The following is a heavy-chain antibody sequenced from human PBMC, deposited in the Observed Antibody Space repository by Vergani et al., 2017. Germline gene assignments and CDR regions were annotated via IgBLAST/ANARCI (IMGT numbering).Heavy chain of an antibody. CDR3: AKENERSDYFDS. CDR2: IMTMFGTP. V-gene: IGHV1-69*12. D-gene: IGHD1-1*01. Sequence: QVQLVQSGAEVKKPGSSVKVSCKASGDSFTNYVMSWVRQTPGQGLEWMGGIMTMFGTPNYAQKFLGRVTITADESTSTAYLELNSLTLEDTAVYYCAKENERSDYFDSWGQGSLVTVSS. J-gene: IGHJ4*02. CDR1: GDSFTNYV.